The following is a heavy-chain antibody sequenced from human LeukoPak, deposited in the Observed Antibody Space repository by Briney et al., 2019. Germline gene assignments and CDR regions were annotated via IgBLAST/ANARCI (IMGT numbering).Heavy chain of an antibody. D-gene: IGHD3-9*01. V-gene: IGHV6-1*01. CDR2: SYYRSKWYN. CDR3: ARAGYDILIGPNQYFDY. Sequence: SQTLSPTCAISGDSVSSNSAAWNWIRQSPSRGLEWLGRSYYRSKWYNDYAVSVKSRITINPDTSKNQFSLQLNSVTPEDTAVYYCARAGYDILIGPNQYFDYWGQGSLVTVSS. J-gene: IGHJ4*02. CDR1: GDSVSSNSAA.